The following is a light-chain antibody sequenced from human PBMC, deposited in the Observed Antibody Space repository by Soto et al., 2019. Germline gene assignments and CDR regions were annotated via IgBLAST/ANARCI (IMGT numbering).Light chain of an antibody. CDR1: NIGSKN. CDR3: QVWDSSTAS. V-gene: IGLV3-9*01. Sequence: SYELTQPLSVSVALGQTARITCGGNNIGSKNVHWYQQKPGQAPVLVIYRDSNRPSGIPERFSGSNSGNTATLTISRAPAGDEADYYCQVWDSSTASFGGGTQLTVL. CDR2: RDS. J-gene: IGLJ7*01.